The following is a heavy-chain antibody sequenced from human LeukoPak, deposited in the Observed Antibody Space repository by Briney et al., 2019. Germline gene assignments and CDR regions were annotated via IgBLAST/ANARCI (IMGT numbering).Heavy chain of an antibody. V-gene: IGHV4-4*07. Sequence: SETLSLTCTVSGGXLGNYYCSWIRQPAGKGLEWIGRIYPTGHTHYNPSLKSRVTMSVDTSKNQFSLKMTSLTAADTAVYYCARITDPDYRSGWSGADYWGRGTQVTVSA. D-gene: IGHD6-19*01. CDR2: IYPTGHT. CDR3: ARITDPDYRSGWSGADY. CDR1: GGXLGNYY. J-gene: IGHJ4*02.